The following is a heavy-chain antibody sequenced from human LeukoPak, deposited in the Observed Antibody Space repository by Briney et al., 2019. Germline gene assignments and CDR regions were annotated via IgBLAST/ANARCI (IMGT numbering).Heavy chain of an antibody. CDR2: ISGSGGST. Sequence: GGSLRLSCAASGFTVSSNYMSWVRQAPGKGLEWVSAISGSGGSTYYADSVKGRFTISRDNSKNTLYLQMNSLRAEDTAVYYCAKSPYGSGAVPSSYYFDYWGQGTLVTVSS. D-gene: IGHD3-10*01. V-gene: IGHV3-23*01. J-gene: IGHJ4*02. CDR1: GFTVSSNY. CDR3: AKSPYGSGAVPSSYYFDY.